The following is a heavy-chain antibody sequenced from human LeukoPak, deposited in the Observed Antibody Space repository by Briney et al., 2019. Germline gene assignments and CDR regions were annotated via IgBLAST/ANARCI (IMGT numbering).Heavy chain of an antibody. D-gene: IGHD2-15*01. J-gene: IGHJ4*02. CDR2: ISSDAITT. V-gene: IGHV3-74*01. CDR3: ARRPCSGGICYPPDY. CDR1: GFSFSSHN. Sequence: PGGSLRLSCAASGFSFSSHNMNWVRQAPGKGLVWVSRISSDAITTNYADSVKGRFTVSRDNAKNTLYLQMNSLRDEDTAVYYCARRPCSGGICYPPDYWGQGTLVTVSS.